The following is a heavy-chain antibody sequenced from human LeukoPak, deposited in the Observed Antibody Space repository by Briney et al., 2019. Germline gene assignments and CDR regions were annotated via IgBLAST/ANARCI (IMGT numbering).Heavy chain of an antibody. Sequence: GGSLRLSCAASGFTVSSNYMSWVRQAPGKGLEWVSVIYSGGSTYYADSVKGRFTISRDNSKNTLYLQMNSLRAEDTAVYYCAKGTRDSTDYPFDYWGQGTLVTVSS. V-gene: IGHV3-53*01. J-gene: IGHJ4*02. CDR3: AKGTRDSTDYPFDY. D-gene: IGHD2-2*01. CDR2: IYSGGST. CDR1: GFTVSSNY.